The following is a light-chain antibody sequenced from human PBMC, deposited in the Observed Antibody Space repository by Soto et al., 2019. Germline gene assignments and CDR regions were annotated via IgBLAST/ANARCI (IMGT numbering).Light chain of an antibody. J-gene: IGKJ5*01. Sequence: DIVLTQSPDSLAVSLGERVTINCKSSQSVLSSFNSKNQLAWYQHKPGQPPKLLIYWASTRESGLPDRFSGSGSGTDFPLTIASLQSEDVAIYFCQHYITTPVTFGQGKRLEIK. CDR3: QHYITTPVT. CDR1: QSVLSSFNSKNQ. V-gene: IGKV4-1*01. CDR2: WAS.